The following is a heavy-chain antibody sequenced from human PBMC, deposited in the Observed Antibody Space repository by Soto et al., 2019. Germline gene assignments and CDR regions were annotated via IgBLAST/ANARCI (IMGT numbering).Heavy chain of an antibody. CDR1: GFTYDDYA. CDR2: ISWNSGSI. Sequence: LRISCEASGFTYDDYAMHWVRQATGKGLEWVSGISWNSGSIGYADSVKGRFTISRDNAKNSLYLQMNSLRAEDTALYYCAKEGYSGYDPDAFDIWGQGTMVT. CDR3: AKEGYSGYDPDAFDI. D-gene: IGHD5-12*01. V-gene: IGHV3-9*01. J-gene: IGHJ3*02.